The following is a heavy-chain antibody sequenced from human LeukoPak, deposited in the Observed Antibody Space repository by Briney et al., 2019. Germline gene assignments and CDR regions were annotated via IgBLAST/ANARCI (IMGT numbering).Heavy chain of an antibody. CDR3: ARGDPHADL. CDR1: GFDLSTYE. J-gene: IGHJ5*02. Sequence: GGSLRLSCAASGFDLSTYEMNWVRQAPGKGLEWIADITISGHTKNYADSVKGRFTISRDNARTSLYLQMNSLRVEDTGVYYCARGDPHADLWGQGTLVTVTS. V-gene: IGHV3-48*03. CDR2: ITISGHTK.